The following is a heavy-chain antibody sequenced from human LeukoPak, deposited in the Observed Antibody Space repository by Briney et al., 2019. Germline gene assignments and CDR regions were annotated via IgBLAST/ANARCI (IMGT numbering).Heavy chain of an antibody. CDR2: NSSNGGST. CDR1: GFTFSSYA. D-gene: IGHD3-22*01. Sequence: GGSLRLSCAASGFTFSSYAMHWVRQAPGKGLEYVSANSSNGGSTYYANSVKGRFTISRDNSKNTLYLQMGSLRAEDMAVYYCARGYYDSSGSLLYWGQGTLVTVSS. V-gene: IGHV3-64*01. J-gene: IGHJ4*02. CDR3: ARGYYDSSGSLLY.